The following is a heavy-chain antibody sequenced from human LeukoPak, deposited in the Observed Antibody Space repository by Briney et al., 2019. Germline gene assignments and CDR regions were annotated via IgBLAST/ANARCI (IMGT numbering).Heavy chain of an antibody. D-gene: IGHD2-8*01. Sequence: PGGSLRLSCAASGFTFSNAWMSWVRQAPGKGLEWVGRIKSKTASGTTDYAAPVKGRFTISRDDSQNTLYLQMNSLQTEDTAVYYCTTDASPYCTDGKCYTGGNFDYWGQGSLVTVSS. CDR2: IKSKTASGTT. CDR3: TTDASPYCTDGKCYTGGNFDY. CDR1: GFTFSNAW. J-gene: IGHJ4*02. V-gene: IGHV3-15*01.